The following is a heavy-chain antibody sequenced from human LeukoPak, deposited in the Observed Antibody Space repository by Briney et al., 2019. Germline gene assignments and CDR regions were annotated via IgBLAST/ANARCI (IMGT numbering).Heavy chain of an antibody. CDR1: GGSISSYY. V-gene: IGHV4-4*07. Sequence: SETLSLTCTVSGGSISSYYWSWIRQPAGKGLEWIGRIYTSGSTNYNPSLKSRVTMSVDTSKNQFSLKLSSVTAADTAVYFCASPEGRYCGGGSCYDYWGQGTLVTVSS. J-gene: IGHJ4*02. D-gene: IGHD2-15*01. CDR3: ASPEGRYCGGGSCYDY. CDR2: IYTSGST.